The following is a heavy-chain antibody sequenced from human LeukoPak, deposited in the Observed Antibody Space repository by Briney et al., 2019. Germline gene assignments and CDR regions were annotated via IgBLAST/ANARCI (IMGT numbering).Heavy chain of an antibody. CDR1: GYSFTTYW. V-gene: IGHV5-51*01. CDR2: IHPGDSDT. D-gene: IGHD1-26*01. J-gene: IGHJ5*02. Sequence: GESLKISCKGSGYSFTTYWIGWVRQMPGKGLEWMGIIHPGDSDTRYSPSFQGQVTISADKSISTAYLQWSSLKASDTAMYYCARHPIVGATTSWFDPWGQGTLVTVSS. CDR3: ARHPIVGATTSWFDP.